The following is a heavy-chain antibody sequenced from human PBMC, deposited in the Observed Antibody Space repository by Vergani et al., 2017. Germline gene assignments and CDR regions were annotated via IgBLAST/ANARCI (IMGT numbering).Heavy chain of an antibody. Sequence: QVQLVQSGAEVKKPGSSVKVSCKASGGTFSSYAISWVRQAPGQGLEWMGGFIPIFGTANYAQKFQGRVTITEDESTSTAYMELSSMKSEDTAVYYCARDTTTVSTTVTQTPHAFDVWGQATMVTVSS. D-gene: IGHD4-17*01. J-gene: IGHJ3*01. V-gene: IGHV1-69*01. CDR3: ARDTTTVSTTVTQTPHAFDV. CDR1: GGTFSSYA. CDR2: FIPIFGTA.